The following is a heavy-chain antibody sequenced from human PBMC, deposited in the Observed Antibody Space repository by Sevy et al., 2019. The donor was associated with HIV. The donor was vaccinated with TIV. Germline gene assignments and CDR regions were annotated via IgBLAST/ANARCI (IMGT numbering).Heavy chain of an antibody. J-gene: IGHJ4*02. CDR3: ARDPRIYGDYLLAYFDY. CDR1: GLTPSTYG. V-gene: IGHV3-33*01. CDR2: IGYDGNNK. D-gene: IGHD4-17*01. Sequence: GGSLRLSCAASGLTPSTYGIHWVRQAPGKELEWVAVIGYDGNNKFYADSVKGRFTISRDDSKNTVFLQMDSLRAEDTAVYYCARDPRIYGDYLLAYFDYWGQGTLVTVSS.